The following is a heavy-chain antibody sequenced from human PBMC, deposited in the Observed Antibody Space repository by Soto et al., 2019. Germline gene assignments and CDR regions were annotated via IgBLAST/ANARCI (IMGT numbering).Heavy chain of an antibody. CDR2: IDPSDSYT. CDR3: ARGWYSSSSSPFYYYYGMDV. CDR1: GYSFTDYR. D-gene: IGHD6-6*01. Sequence: GESLKISCQGSGYSFTDYRITWVRQMPGKGLEWMGRIDPSDSYTNYSPSFQGHVTISADKSISTAYLQWSSLKASDTAMYYCARGWYSSSSSPFYYYYGMDVWGQGTTVTVSS. V-gene: IGHV5-10-1*01. J-gene: IGHJ6*02.